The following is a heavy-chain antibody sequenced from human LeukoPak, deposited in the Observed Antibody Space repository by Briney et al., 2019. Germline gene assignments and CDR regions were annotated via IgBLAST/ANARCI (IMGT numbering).Heavy chain of an antibody. Sequence: SETLSLTCTVSGGSISSYYWSWIRQPAGKGLEWIGRIYTSGSTNYNPSLKSRVTMSLDTSKNQLSLKLSSVTAADTAVYHCARVKSEYYGSHYYYYMDVWGKGTTVTVSS. CDR2: IYTSGST. V-gene: IGHV4-4*07. D-gene: IGHD3-16*01. CDR3: ARVKSEYYGSHYYYYMDV. CDR1: GGSISSYY. J-gene: IGHJ6*03.